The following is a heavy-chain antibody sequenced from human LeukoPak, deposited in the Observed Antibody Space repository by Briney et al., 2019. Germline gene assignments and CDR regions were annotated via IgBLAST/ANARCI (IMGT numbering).Heavy chain of an antibody. CDR2: ISVKSNRT. J-gene: IGHJ4*02. V-gene: IGHV3-23*01. CDR1: GFTFSTYA. Sequence: GGSLRLSCAASGFTFSTYAVSWVRQAPGKGREWVSGISVKSNRTYYADSVEGRFTISTDISKNTLYLQMNSLSAEDTAIYYCAKDLYTVPGACDKWGQGTQVTVSS. CDR3: AKDLYTVPGACDK. D-gene: IGHD6-19*01.